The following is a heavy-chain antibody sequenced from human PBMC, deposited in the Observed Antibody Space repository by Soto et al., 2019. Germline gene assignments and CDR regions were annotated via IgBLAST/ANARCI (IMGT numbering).Heavy chain of an antibody. CDR3: AIQLRGSGWYPLDS. V-gene: IGHV3-33*03. D-gene: IGHD6-19*01. Sequence: PGGSLRLSCTASGFSLSSSGMHWVRQAPGKGLEWLAVTCFAGTPQSYGDSVKGRCTVSRDNDNNTLYLEMNSLRTEDTAVYYCAIQLRGSGWYPLDSWGQGTPVPVSS. J-gene: IGHJ4*02. CDR2: TCFAGTPQ. CDR1: GFSLSSSG.